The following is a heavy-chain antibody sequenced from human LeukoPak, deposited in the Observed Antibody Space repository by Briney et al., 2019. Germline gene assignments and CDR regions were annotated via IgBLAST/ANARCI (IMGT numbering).Heavy chain of an antibody. CDR2: INHSGST. CDR3: AKDPKRYSGYDFGDLDY. CDR1: GGSFSGYY. Sequence: SETLSLTCAVYGGSFSGYYWSWIRQPPGKGLEWIGEINHSGSTNYNPSLKSRVTISVDTSKNQFSLKLSSVTAADTAVYYCAKDPKRYSGYDFGDLDYWGQGTLVTVSS. V-gene: IGHV4-34*01. D-gene: IGHD5-12*01. J-gene: IGHJ4*02.